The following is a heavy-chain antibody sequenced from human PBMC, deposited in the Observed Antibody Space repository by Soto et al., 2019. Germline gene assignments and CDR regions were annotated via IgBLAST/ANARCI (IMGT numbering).Heavy chain of an antibody. V-gene: IGHV3-13*05. Sequence: LILSCATSGFTFSNFDMHWVRQVPVEFVEWVSAIGAARDPYYLGSVKGRFTISRENAKNSVYLQMNDLRAGDSAVYYCARAYTGRLPRRADYYYAMDVWGQGTTVTVSS. D-gene: IGHD2-2*02. CDR3: ARAYTGRLPRRADYYYAMDV. CDR2: IGAARDP. J-gene: IGHJ6*02. CDR1: GFTFSNFD.